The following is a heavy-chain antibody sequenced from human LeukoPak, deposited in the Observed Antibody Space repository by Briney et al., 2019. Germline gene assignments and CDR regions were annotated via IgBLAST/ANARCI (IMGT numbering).Heavy chain of an antibody. CDR1: GYTFHGYY. CDR2: INPNSGGT. V-gene: IGHV1-2*02. Sequence: LEASVKVSCKASGYTFHGYYIHWVRQAPGQGLEWMGWINPNSGGTNYAQKFQGRVTMTRDTSISTAYMELSRLRSDDTPVFYCATSSGWKSNIDYWGQGTLVTVSS. J-gene: IGHJ4*02. CDR3: ATSSGWKSNIDY. D-gene: IGHD6-19*01.